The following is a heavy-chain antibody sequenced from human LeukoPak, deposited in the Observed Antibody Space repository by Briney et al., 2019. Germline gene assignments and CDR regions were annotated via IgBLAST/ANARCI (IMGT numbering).Heavy chain of an antibody. D-gene: IGHD6-13*01. J-gene: IGHJ4*02. CDR3: AKGSLIAASGTLFDF. Sequence: GGSLRLSCAASGFTFDDYSMHWVRQSPGKGLEWLSGLGWNGDIIDYADSVKGRFTISRDNAKNSLYLQMDSLKTEDTALYYCAKGSLIAASGTLFDFWGQGTRVTVSS. CDR2: LGWNGDII. CDR1: GFTFDDYS. V-gene: IGHV3-9*01.